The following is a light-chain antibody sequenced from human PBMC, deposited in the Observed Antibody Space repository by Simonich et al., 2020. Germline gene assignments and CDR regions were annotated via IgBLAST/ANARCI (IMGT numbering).Light chain of an antibody. V-gene: IGLV3-25*03. CDR3: QSADSSGTYVV. CDR1: VLAKKY. Sequence: SYELTQPSSVSVSPGQTARITCSGDVLAKKYARWFQQKPGQAPVLVIYKDSERPSGIPERFSGSSSGTTGTLTISGVQAEDEADYYCQSADSSGTYVVFGGGTKLTVL. J-gene: IGLJ2*01. CDR2: KDS.